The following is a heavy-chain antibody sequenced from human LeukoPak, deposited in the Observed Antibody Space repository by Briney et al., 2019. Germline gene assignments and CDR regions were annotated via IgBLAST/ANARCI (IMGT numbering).Heavy chain of an antibody. V-gene: IGHV3-21*01. D-gene: IGHD2-2*01. J-gene: IGHJ5*02. Sequence: GGSLRLSCAASGFAFSSYSMNRVRQAPGKGLEWVSSISSSSSYISYADSVKGRFTISRDNAKNSLYLQMNSLRAEDTAVYYCARDQCSSTNCYGTNWFDPWGQGTLVTVSS. CDR2: ISSSSSYI. CDR1: GFAFSSYS. CDR3: ARDQCSSTNCYGTNWFDP.